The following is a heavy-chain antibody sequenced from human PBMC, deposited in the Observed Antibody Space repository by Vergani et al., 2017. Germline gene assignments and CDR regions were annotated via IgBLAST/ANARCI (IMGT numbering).Heavy chain of an antibody. D-gene: IGHD3-10*01. CDR2: IWYDGSNT. Sequence: QVQLVESGGGVVQPGRSLRLSCVASGFAFRTYGMHWVRQAPGKGLEWVAIIWYDGSNTYYADSVKGRFTVSRDNSRNTLFLQMNSLRVEDTAVYYCAKDASRGSGIDFWGQGTLVTVSS. CDR3: AKDASRGSGIDF. J-gene: IGHJ4*02. V-gene: IGHV3-33*06. CDR1: GFAFRTYG.